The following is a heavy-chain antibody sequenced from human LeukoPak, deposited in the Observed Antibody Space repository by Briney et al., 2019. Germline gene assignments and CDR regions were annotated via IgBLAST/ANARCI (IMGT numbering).Heavy chain of an antibody. V-gene: IGHV3-7*01. Sequence: GGSLRLSCAASGFTFRDYWMTWVRQAPGKGLEWVADIKQDGGDKNYVDSVKGRFTISRDNAKNSLYLQMDSLRAEDTAVYYCAKDHPSGYYFDYWGQGTLVTVSS. CDR3: AKDHPSGYYFDY. CDR1: GFTFRDYW. CDR2: IKQDGGDK. D-gene: IGHD1-14*01. J-gene: IGHJ4*02.